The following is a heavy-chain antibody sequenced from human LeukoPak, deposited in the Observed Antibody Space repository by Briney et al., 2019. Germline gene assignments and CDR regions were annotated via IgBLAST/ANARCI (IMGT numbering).Heavy chain of an antibody. V-gene: IGHV3-15*01. CDR2: IKSNGDGGTS. J-gene: IGHJ4*02. CDR1: GFNFYNAW. Sequence: GGSLRLSCAASGFNFYNAWMSWVRQAPGKGLEWVARIKSNGDGGTSEYAAPVKGRFTISRDDSKSIAYLQMNSLKTEDTAVYYCTSSPLWFGELSDYWGQGTLVTVSS. D-gene: IGHD3-10*01. CDR3: TSSPLWFGELSDY.